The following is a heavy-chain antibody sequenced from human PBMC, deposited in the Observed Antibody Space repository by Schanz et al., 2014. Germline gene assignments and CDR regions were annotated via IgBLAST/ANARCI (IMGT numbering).Heavy chain of an antibody. CDR2: IYSGGST. CDR3: AKCIGWYGRCAFDI. CDR1: GFTVSSNY. D-gene: IGHD6-19*01. Sequence: EVQLVESGGGLIQPGGSLRLSCAASGFTVSSNYMSWVRQAPGKGLEWVAVIYSGGSTFHTDSVKGRFTISRDNSKNTLYLQMNSLIAEDTAVYYCAKCIGWYGRCAFDIWGQGTMVTVSS. V-gene: IGHV3-53*01. J-gene: IGHJ3*02.